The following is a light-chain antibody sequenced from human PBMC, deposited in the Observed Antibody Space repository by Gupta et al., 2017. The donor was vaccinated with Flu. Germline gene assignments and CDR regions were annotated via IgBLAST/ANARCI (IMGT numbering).Light chain of an antibody. Sequence: EIVLTQSPDTLSLSPGERATLSCRASRGVSSNFLAWYQQKPGQAPRLLMSEASYRATGVPDRFSGSGSGTDFTLTISRREPEDVAVYYCQHVGNIPFTFGHGTIVDI. CDR1: RGVSSNF. J-gene: IGKJ3*01. V-gene: IGKV3-20*01. CDR2: EAS. CDR3: QHVGNIPFT.